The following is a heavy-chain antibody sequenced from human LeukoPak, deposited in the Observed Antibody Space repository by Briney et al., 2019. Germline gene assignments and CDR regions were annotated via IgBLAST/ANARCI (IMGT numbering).Heavy chain of an antibody. Sequence: GGSLRLSWAASGFTFSSYWMSWVCQAPEKGLEWVANIKQDGSEKYYVDSVKGRFTISRDNAKNSLYLQMNSLRAEDTAVYYCARKDTAYYYFDYWGQGTLVTVSS. CDR1: GFTFSSYW. CDR3: ARKDTAYYYFDY. CDR2: IKQDGSEK. J-gene: IGHJ4*02. D-gene: IGHD2-21*01. V-gene: IGHV3-7*03.